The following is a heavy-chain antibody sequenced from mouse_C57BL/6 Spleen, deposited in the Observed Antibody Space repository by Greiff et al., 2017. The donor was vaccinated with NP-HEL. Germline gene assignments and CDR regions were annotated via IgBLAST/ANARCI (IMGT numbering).Heavy chain of an antibody. CDR1: GFTFSDYY. CDR3: ARDQDDGYYDWYFDV. D-gene: IGHD2-3*01. J-gene: IGHJ1*03. CDR2: INYDGSST. V-gene: IGHV5-16*01. Sequence: EVQVVESEGGLVQPGSSMKLSCTASGFTFSDYYMAWVRQVPEKGLEWVANINYDGSSTYYLDSLKSRFIISRDNAKNILYLQMSSLKSEDTATYYCARDQDDGYYDWYFDVWGTGTTVTVSS.